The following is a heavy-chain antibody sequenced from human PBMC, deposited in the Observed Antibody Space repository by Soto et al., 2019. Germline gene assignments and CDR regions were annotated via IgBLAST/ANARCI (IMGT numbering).Heavy chain of an antibody. V-gene: IGHV3-23*01. CDR1: GFTFSNYA. D-gene: IGHD2-21*02. J-gene: IGHJ4*02. CDR2: ISGGGDSA. CDR3: AKDYDVTPRLGFDS. Sequence: GGSLRLSCAASGFTFSNYAMSWVRQAPGKGLEWISAISGGGDSAYYADSVKGRFTISRDNSKNTLYLQANSLRADDTAVYYCAKDYDVTPRLGFDSWGQGTLVTVSS.